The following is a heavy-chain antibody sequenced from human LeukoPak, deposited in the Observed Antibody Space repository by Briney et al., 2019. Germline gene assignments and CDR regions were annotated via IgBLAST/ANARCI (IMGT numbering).Heavy chain of an antibody. CDR3: ATYGPHLRSLEWTTDSFDI. Sequence: ASVKVSCRFSGYTLNELAIHWVRQAPGKGLEWVGGLDPEDDEIVFAQNFQGRVTMSEDISADTAYMELTSLKFEDTAVYYCATYGPHLRSLEWTTDSFDIWGQGTTVIVSA. CDR2: LDPEDDEI. J-gene: IGHJ3*02. D-gene: IGHD3-3*01. CDR1: GYTLNELA. V-gene: IGHV1-24*01.